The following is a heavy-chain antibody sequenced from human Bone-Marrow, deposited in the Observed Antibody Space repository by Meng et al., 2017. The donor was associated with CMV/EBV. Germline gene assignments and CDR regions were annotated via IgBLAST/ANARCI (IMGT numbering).Heavy chain of an antibody. CDR2: ISWNSGSI. CDR3: AKDTAALAYGAFYI. J-gene: IGHJ3*02. Sequence: SLKISCATSGFTFSNYAMHWVRQAPGKGLEWVSGISWNSGSIGYADSVKGRFTISRDNAKNSLYLQMNSLRAEDTALYYCAKDTAALAYGAFYIWGQGTMVTVSS. CDR1: GFTFSNYA. D-gene: IGHD2-2*01. V-gene: IGHV3-9*01.